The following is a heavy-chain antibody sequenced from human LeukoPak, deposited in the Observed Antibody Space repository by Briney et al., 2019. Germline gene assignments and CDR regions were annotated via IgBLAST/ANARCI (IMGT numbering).Heavy chain of an antibody. V-gene: IGHV7-4-1*02. CDR1: GYTFTSYA. CDR2: INTNTGNP. D-gene: IGHD3-3*01. CDR3: ARYPGGKIFGVVYNWFDP. Sequence: ASVKVCCKASGYTFTSYAIHWVRQAPGQGLEWMGWINTNTGNPTYVQGFTGRFLFSLDTSVTTADLQLSSLKAEDTAADYCARYPGGKIFGVVYNWFDPWGQGTLVTVAS. J-gene: IGHJ5*01.